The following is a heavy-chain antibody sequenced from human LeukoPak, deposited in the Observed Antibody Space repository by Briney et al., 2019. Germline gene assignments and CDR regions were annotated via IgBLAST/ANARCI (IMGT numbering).Heavy chain of an antibody. V-gene: IGHV5-51*01. CDR1: GYRFTNYW. J-gene: IGHJ5*02. D-gene: IGHD3-16*01. CDR2: IYPDDSDT. Sequence: GESLKISCKGSGYRFTNYWIGWVRQMPGKGLEWMGIIYPDDSDTRYSPSFQGQVTISADKSINTAYLQWSSLKASDTAMYYCARREGEPWDPFDPWGQGTLVTVSS. CDR3: ARREGEPWDPFDP.